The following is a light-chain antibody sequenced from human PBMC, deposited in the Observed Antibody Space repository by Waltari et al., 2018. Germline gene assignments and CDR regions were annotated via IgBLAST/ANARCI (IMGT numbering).Light chain of an antibody. Sequence: DIQMTQSPSSLSTSVGDRVTITCRASRGIDSYLNWYQQRPGRAPKLLIYDASTLQREVPTRFSGGGIGTDFTLTINNLQPEDFATYFCQQSYSPPFTFGQGTRLGI. CDR2: DAS. CDR1: RGIDSY. V-gene: IGKV1-39*01. J-gene: IGKJ5*01. CDR3: QQSYSPPFT.